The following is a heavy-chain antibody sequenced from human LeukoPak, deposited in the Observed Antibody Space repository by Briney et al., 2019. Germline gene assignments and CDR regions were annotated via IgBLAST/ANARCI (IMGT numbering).Heavy chain of an antibody. CDR2: IYTSGST. CDR1: GGSISSYY. CDR3: ARGYCSSTSCYYYYGMDV. D-gene: IGHD2-2*01. J-gene: IGHJ6*02. V-gene: IGHV4-4*07. Sequence: PSETLSLTCAVSGGSISSYYWSWIRQPAGKGLEWIGRIYTSGSTNCNPSLKSRVTMSVDTSKNQFSLKLSSVTAADTAVYYCARGYCSSTSCYYYYGMDVWGQGTTVTVSS.